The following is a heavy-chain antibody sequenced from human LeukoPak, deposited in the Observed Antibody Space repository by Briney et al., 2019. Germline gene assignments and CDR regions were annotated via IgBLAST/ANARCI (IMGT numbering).Heavy chain of an antibody. CDR2: ISYDGSNK. CDR1: GHSFTSYW. CDR3: AREIFGSGSYPDF. V-gene: IGHV3-33*05. J-gene: IGHJ4*02. D-gene: IGHD3-10*01. Sequence: GESLKISCKGSGHSFTSYWIGWVRQMPGKGLEWMAVISYDGSNKYYADSVRGQFTISRDNSKNTVSLQMNNLRPEDTAVYYCAREIFGSGSYPDFWGQGTLVTVSS.